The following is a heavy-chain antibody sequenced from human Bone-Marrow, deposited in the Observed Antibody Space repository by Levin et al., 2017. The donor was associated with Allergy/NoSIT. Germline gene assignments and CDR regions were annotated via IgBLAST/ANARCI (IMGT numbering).Heavy chain of an antibody. Sequence: SETLSLTCAVSGFSITSDYYWGWVRQPPGKGLEWIGSIYRTGSTYYNPSLKSRVIISRDTANNQFSMKVTSMTAADTAVYFCVRGQSTVNALDVWGQGTRVSVPS. J-gene: IGHJ6*02. CDR1: GFSITSDYY. V-gene: IGHV4-38-2*01. D-gene: IGHD4-11*01. CDR2: IYRTGST. CDR3: VRGQSTVNALDV.